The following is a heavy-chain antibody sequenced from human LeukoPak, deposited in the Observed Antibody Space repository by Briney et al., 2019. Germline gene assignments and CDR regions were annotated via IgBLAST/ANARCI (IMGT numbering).Heavy chain of an antibody. CDR1: GFTLSNNW. J-gene: IGHJ3*02. V-gene: IGHV3-7*01. Sequence: GGSLRLSCAASGFTLSNNWMRWVRHAPGKGLEWVGNIRQYGSDKFYVDSVKGRFTISRDNAQNSLYLQMNSLRAEDTAVYYCARDPGDVAAAHHAFDIWGQGTMVPVSS. CDR2: IRQYGSDK. CDR3: ARDPGDVAAAHHAFDI. D-gene: IGHD2-15*01.